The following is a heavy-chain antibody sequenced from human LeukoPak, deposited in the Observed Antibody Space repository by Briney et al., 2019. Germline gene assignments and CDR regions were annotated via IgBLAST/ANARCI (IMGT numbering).Heavy chain of an antibody. J-gene: IGHJ6*03. V-gene: IGHV1-18*01. Sequence: ASVKVSCKASGYTFSNYGISWVRQAPGQGLEWMGWISSYNDNTNYAQKLQGRVTMTTDTSTSTAYMELRSLRSDDTAVYYCARDSELERYYYYMDVWGKGTTVTVSS. D-gene: IGHD1-1*01. CDR3: ARDSELERYYYYMDV. CDR1: GYTFSNYG. CDR2: ISSYNDNT.